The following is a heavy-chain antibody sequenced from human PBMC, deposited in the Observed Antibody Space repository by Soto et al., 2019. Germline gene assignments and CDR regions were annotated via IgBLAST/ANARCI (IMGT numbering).Heavy chain of an antibody. D-gene: IGHD3-9*01. CDR3: ARGSGLTGYYRNYYYGMDV. CDR1: GGSFSGYY. J-gene: IGHJ6*02. V-gene: IGHV4-34*01. Sequence: PSETLSLTCVVYGGSFSGYYWSWIRQPPGKGLEWIGEINHSGSTNYNPSLKSRVTISVDTSKNQFSLKLSSVTAADTAVYYCARGSGLTGYYRNYYYGMDVWGQGTTVTVSS. CDR2: INHSGST.